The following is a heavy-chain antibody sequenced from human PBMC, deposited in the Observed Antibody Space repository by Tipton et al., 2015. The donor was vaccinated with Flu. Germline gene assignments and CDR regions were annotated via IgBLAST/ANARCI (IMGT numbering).Heavy chain of an antibody. Sequence: QMQLVQSGAEVKKPGASVKVSCKASGYTFTSYYMHWVRQAPGQGLEWMGIINPSGGSTSYAQKFQGRVTMTRDTSTSTVYMELSSLRSEDTAVYYCARDNRDYAGYLIDYYFDYWGQGTLVTVSS. CDR3: ARDNRDYAGYLIDYYFDY. CDR2: INPSGGST. V-gene: IGHV1-46*01. J-gene: IGHJ4*02. CDR1: GYTFTSYY. D-gene: IGHD4-23*01.